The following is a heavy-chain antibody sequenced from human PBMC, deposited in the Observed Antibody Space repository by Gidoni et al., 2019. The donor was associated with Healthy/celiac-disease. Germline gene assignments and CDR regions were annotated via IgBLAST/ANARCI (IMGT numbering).Heavy chain of an antibody. D-gene: IGHD1-26*01. V-gene: IGHV3-15*01. Sequence: EVQLVASGGGLVKPGGSLRLPCAAPRLTSRTAWMSWVRQAPGKGLEGVGRIKSKTDGGTTDYAAPVKGRFTISRDDSKNTLYLQMNSLKTEDTAVYYCTTVGEVGAKMRWVSSLYPDYWGQGTLVTVSS. CDR3: TTVGEVGAKMRWVSSLYPDY. CDR2: IKSKTDGGTT. J-gene: IGHJ4*02. CDR1: RLTSRTAW.